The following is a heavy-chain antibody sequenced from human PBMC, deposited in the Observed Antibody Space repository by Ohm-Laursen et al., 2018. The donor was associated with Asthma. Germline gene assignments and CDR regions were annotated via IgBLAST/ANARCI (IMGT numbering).Heavy chain of an antibody. CDR1: GFTFSTSG. V-gene: IGHV3-21*01. D-gene: IGHD3-10*01. CDR3: ASSEYGSGSYSVY. Sequence: SLRLSCAASGFTFSTSGMNWLRQAPGKGLEWVSGITGSSGRTYYADSAKGRFTISRDNAKNSLYLQMNSLRAEDTAVYYCASSEYGSGSYSVYWGQGTLVTVSS. J-gene: IGHJ4*02. CDR2: ITGSSGRT.